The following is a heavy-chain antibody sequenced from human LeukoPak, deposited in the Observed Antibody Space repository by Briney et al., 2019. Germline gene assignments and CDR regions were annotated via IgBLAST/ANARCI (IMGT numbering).Heavy chain of an antibody. J-gene: IGHJ6*03. V-gene: IGHV1-8*03. CDR2: MNPNSGNT. CDR1: GYTFTSYD. D-gene: IGHD2-2*01. CDR3: ARGGVPAAMGYYYYYMDV. Sequence: ASVKVSCKASGYTFTSYDINRVRQATGQGLEWMGWMNPNSGNTGYAQKFQGRVTITRNTSISTAYMELSSLRSEDTAVYYCARGGVPAAMGYYYYYMDVWGKGTTVTVSS.